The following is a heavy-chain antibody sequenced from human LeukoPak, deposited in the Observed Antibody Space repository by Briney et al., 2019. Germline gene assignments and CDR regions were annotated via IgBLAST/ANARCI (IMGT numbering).Heavy chain of an antibody. D-gene: IGHD4/OR15-4a*01. CDR2: ITYDGNHQ. Sequence: PGGSLRLSCAASGFTFSAYALHWVRQAPGKGLEWVAVITYDGNHQYYADSVKGRFSISRDNSNHKVHLQMDSLRAEDTASYYCARSHYGGSYDMFDFWGQGTLVIVSS. CDR3: ARSHYGGSYDMFDF. V-gene: IGHV3-30*04. J-gene: IGHJ4*02. CDR1: GFTFSAYA.